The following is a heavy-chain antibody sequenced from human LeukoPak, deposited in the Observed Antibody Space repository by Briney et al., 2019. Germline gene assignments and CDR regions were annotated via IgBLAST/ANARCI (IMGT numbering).Heavy chain of an antibody. J-gene: IGHJ5*02. CDR1: GYSFTSHW. D-gene: IGHD6-13*01. Sequence: GESLKISCKGSGYGSGYSFTSHWVAWVRQMPGKGLEWMGIIYPRDSNTIYSPSFQGQVTISVDTSINTAYLQWISLKASDTAMYYCARHPIAAGGAYNWFDPWGQGTLVTVSS. V-gene: IGHV5-51*01. CDR3: ARHPIAAGGAYNWFDP. CDR2: IYPRDSNT.